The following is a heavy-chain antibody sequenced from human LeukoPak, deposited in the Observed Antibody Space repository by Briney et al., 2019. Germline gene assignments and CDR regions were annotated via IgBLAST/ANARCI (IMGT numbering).Heavy chain of an antibody. CDR3: ARGGGSYPGTFDY. CDR2: IIPIFGTA. CDR1: GGTFSSYA. J-gene: IGHJ4*02. V-gene: IGHV1-69*05. Sequence: SVKVSCKASGGTFSSYAISWVRQAPGQGLEWMGGIIPIFGTANYAQKFQGRVTITTDESTSTAYMELSSLRSEDTAVYYCARGGGSYPGTFDYWGQGTLVTVSS. D-gene: IGHD1-26*01.